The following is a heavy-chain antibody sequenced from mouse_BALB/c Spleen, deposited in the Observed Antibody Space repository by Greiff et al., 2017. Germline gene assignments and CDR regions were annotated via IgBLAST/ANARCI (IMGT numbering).Heavy chain of an antibody. CDR2: ISYSGST. Sequence: EVKLQESGPGLVKPSQSLSLTCTVTGYSITSDYAWNWIRQFPGNKLEWMGYISYSGSTSYNPSLKSRISITRDTSKNQFFLQLNSVTTEDTATYYCARSDWDEDYFDYWGQGTTLTVSS. D-gene: IGHD4-1*01. V-gene: IGHV3-2*02. CDR3: ARSDWDEDYFDY. CDR1: GYSITSDYA. J-gene: IGHJ2*01.